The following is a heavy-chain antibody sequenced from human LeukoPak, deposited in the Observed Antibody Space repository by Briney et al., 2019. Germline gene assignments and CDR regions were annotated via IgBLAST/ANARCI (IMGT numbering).Heavy chain of an antibody. CDR2: IIPIFGTA. CDR1: VGTFSSYA. V-gene: IGHV1-69*13. CDR3: ARGGGYYGSGSYGY. D-gene: IGHD3-10*01. Sequence: SVKVSCKASVGTFSSYAISWVRQAPGQGLEWMGGIIPIFGTANYAQKFQGRVTITAGESTSTAYMELSSLRSEDTAVYYCARGGGYYGSGSYGYWGQGTLVTVSS. J-gene: IGHJ4*02.